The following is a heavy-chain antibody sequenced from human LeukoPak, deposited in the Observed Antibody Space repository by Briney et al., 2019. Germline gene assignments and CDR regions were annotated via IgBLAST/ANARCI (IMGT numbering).Heavy chain of an antibody. CDR1: GGSFSGYY. V-gene: IGHV4-34*01. D-gene: IGHD3-10*01. CDR3: ARGVRYYGSGSYYSTPLFDY. Sequence: SETLSLTCAVYGGSFSGYYWSWIRQPPGKGLEWIGEINHSGSTNYNPSLKSRVTISVDTYKNQFSLKLSSVTAADTAVYYCARGVRYYGSGSYYSTPLFDYWGQGTLVTVSS. J-gene: IGHJ4*02. CDR2: INHSGST.